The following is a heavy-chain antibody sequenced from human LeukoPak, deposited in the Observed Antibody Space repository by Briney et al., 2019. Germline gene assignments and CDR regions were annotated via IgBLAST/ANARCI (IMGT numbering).Heavy chain of an antibody. J-gene: IGHJ4*02. V-gene: IGHV4-59*12. CDR1: GGSISSYY. Sequence: SETLSLTCTVSGGSISSYYWSWIRQPPGKGLEWIGYIYYSGSTYYNPSLKSRVTISVDTSKNQFSLKLSSVTAADTAVYYCARVGYSYYYGSGSYSEYYFDYWGQGTLVTVSS. CDR2: IYYSGST. D-gene: IGHD3-10*01. CDR3: ARVGYSYYYGSGSYSEYYFDY.